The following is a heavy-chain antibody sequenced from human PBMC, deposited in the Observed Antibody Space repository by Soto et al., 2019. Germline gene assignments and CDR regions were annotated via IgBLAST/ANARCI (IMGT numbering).Heavy chain of an antibody. V-gene: IGHV3-53*01. CDR1: GFTVSSNY. D-gene: IGHD3-16*01. Sequence: GGSLRLSCAASGFTVSSNYMSWVRQAPGKGLEWVSVIYSGGSTYYADSVKGRFTISRDNSKNTLYLQMNSLRAEDTAVYYCARELSLHQDGYYYYGRDVWGQGDTVPVSS. J-gene: IGHJ6*02. CDR2: IYSGGST. CDR3: ARELSLHQDGYYYYGRDV.